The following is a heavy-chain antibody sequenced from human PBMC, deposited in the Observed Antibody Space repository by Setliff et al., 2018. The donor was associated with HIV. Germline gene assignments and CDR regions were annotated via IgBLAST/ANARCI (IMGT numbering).Heavy chain of an antibody. V-gene: IGHV3-15*07. J-gene: IGHJ4*02. D-gene: IGHD3-3*01. CDR1: GLSVNNAW. CDR3: TTDVTYYNFWSGYSHFDC. Sequence: NPGGSLRLSCAASGLSVNNAWMNWVRQAPGKGLEWVGRIKSKSEGATTDFAAPVKGRFTMSRDDSKNTMYLQMNSLKTEDTAVYYCTTDVTYYNFWSGYSHFDCWGQGTLVTVSS. CDR2: IKSKSEGATT.